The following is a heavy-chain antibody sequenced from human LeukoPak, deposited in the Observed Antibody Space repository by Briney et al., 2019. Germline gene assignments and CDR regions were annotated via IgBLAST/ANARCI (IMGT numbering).Heavy chain of an antibody. CDR3: ARQAGSYAFYYYDY. J-gene: IGHJ4*02. D-gene: IGHD2-2*01. V-gene: IGHV4-59*08. Sequence: NPSETLSLTCTVSGGSISNYYWTWIRKPPGKGLEWMGYSYYSCSTNYNPSLKSRGTISVDTSKNQFSLKLTPVTAADTAVYYCARQAGSYAFYYYDYWGQGTLVTVSS. CDR1: GGSISNYY. CDR2: SYYSCST.